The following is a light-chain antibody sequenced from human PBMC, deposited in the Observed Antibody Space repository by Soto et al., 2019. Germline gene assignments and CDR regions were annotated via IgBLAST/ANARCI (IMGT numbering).Light chain of an antibody. Sequence: DIQXNQSVGFLSAPIGESLTITCRAILGIRSWLAWYKKTKGKEXKXXLYAESSLTSGAHSRLSASGSGNDFTLTIRSLRPEDSETYYCHEDRSFQLTFGGGTVVDI. CDR1: LGIRSW. J-gene: IGKJ4*01. CDR3: HEDRSFQLT. V-gene: IGKV1-12*01. CDR2: AES.